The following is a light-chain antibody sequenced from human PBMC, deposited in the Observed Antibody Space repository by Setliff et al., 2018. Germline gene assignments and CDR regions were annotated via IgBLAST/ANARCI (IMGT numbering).Light chain of an antibody. J-gene: IGKJ1*01. CDR1: QTISSSF. Sequence: EIVLTQSPATLSLSVGERASLSCRASQTISSSFLAWYQQKPGQAPRLLIYETSNRATGIPDRFSGAGSGTDFTLTISRLEPEDFAVYYCQQFDGSPPWTFGLGTKVEIK. CDR3: QQFDGSPPWT. CDR2: ETS. V-gene: IGKV3-20*01.